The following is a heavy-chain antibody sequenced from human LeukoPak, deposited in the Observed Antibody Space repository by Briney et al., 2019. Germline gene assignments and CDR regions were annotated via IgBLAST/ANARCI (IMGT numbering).Heavy chain of an antibody. V-gene: IGHV3-23*01. Sequence: PGGSLRLSCAASGFTVSSYAMSWVRQAPGKGLEWVSAISGSGGSTYYADSVKGRFTISRDNSKNTLYLQMNSLRAEDTAVYYCAKSAGYCSSTSCYHFDYWGQGTLVTVSS. CDR1: GFTVSSYA. D-gene: IGHD2-2*01. CDR2: ISGSGGST. CDR3: AKSAGYCSSTSCYHFDY. J-gene: IGHJ4*02.